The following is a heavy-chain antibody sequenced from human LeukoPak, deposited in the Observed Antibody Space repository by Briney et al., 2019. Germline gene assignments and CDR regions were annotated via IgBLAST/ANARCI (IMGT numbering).Heavy chain of an antibody. D-gene: IGHD2-2*02. CDR2: ISGSGGST. CDR3: AKWVVVVPAAIRDY. V-gene: IGHV3-23*01. Sequence: GGSLRLSCAASGFTFSSYAMSWVRQAPGKGLEWVSAISGSGGSTYYADSVKGRFTISRDNSKNTLYLQMYSLRAEDTAVYYCAKWVVVVPAAIRDYWGQGTLVTVSS. CDR1: GFTFSSYA. J-gene: IGHJ4*02.